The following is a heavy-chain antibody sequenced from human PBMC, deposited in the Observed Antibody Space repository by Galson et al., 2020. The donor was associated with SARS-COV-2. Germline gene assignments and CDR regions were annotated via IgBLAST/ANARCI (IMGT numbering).Heavy chain of an antibody. CDR2: ISYDGSNK. V-gene: IGHV3-30*04. D-gene: IGHD1-26*01. CDR1: GFTFSSYA. Sequence: GGSLRLSCAAAGFTFSSYAMHCVRQAPGKVLEWVAAISYDGSNKYYADSVKGRVTISRDNSKNTPYLQMNSLRAEDTSVYYCARGLSGSYYPPFDNWGQGTLVTVSS. CDR3: ARGLSGSYYPPFDN. J-gene: IGHJ4*02.